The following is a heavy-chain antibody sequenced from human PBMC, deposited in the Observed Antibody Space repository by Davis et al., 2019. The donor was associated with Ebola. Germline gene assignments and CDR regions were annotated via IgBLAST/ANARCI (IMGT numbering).Heavy chain of an antibody. CDR3: TSDTIFGRDY. D-gene: IGHD3-3*01. CDR2: IYSGGST. V-gene: IGHV3-66*01. Sequence: GESLKISCAASGFTVSSNYMSWVRQAPGKGLEWVSVIYSGGSTYYADSVKGRFTISRDDSKNTAYLQMNSLKTEDTAVYYCTSDTIFGRDYWGQGTLVTVSS. CDR1: GFTVSSNY. J-gene: IGHJ4*02.